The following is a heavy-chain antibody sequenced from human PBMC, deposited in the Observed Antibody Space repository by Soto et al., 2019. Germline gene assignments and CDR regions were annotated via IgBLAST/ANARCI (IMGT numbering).Heavy chain of an antibody. CDR2: IKSKTDGGTA. Sequence: GGSLRLACVASGFNLSHPWMTWVRQAAGKGLEWVGRIKSKTDGGTADYAAPVKGRATISRDDSKNTVYLQMNSLKTEDTAVYYCTTGIYYDILTGYHNVAYWGQGALVTVSS. CDR1: GFNLSHPW. CDR3: TTGIYYDILTGYHNVAY. D-gene: IGHD3-9*01. V-gene: IGHV3-15*01. J-gene: IGHJ4*02.